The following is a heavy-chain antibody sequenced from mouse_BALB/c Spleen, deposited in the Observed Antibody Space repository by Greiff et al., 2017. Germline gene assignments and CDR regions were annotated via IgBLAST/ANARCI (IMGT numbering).Heavy chain of an antibody. CDR2: INSNGGST. CDR1: GFTFSSYG. J-gene: IGHJ3*01. V-gene: IGHV5-6-3*01. D-gene: IGHD2-4*01. Sequence: EVMLVESGGGLVQPGGSLKLSCAASGFTFSSYGMSWVRQTPDKRLELVATINSNGGSTYYPDSVKGRFTISRDNAKNTLYLQMSSLKSEDTAMYYCARADYGAWFAYWGQGTLVTVSA. CDR3: ARADYGAWFAY.